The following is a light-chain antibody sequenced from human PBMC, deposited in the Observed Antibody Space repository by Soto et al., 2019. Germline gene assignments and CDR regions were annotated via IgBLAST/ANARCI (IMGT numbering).Light chain of an antibody. CDR1: SSNIGSNY. CDR3: AAWDDSLGGFLYV. V-gene: IGLV1-47*01. CDR2: RNN. Sequence: QSVLTQPPSASGTPGQRVTISCSGSSSNIGSNYVYWYQQLPGTAPKLLIYRNNQRPSGVPDRFSGSKSGTSASLAISGLRSEDEADYYCAAWDDSLGGFLYVFGTGTKVTVL. J-gene: IGLJ1*01.